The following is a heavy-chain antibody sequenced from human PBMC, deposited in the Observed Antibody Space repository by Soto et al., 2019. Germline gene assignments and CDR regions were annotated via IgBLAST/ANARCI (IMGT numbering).Heavy chain of an antibody. J-gene: IGHJ6*02. CDR3: TGLSEGAYYHYGMNV. CDR1: GFTFSDSA. V-gene: IGHV3-73*01. CDR2: IKNKANDYAT. Sequence: EEQVVESGGGLVQPGGSLKLSCAGSGFTFSDSAIHWVRQASGSGLEWVGRIKNKANDYATPSAASLRGRFTVSRDDSTNTAYLHMNSLETDDTAIYYCTGLSEGAYYHYGMNVWGQGTTVTVSS. D-gene: IGHD1-26*01.